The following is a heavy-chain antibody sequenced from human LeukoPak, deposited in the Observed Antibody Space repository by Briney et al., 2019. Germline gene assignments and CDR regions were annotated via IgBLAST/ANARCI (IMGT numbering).Heavy chain of an antibody. D-gene: IGHD3-22*01. CDR2: ISSSGSTI. J-gene: IGHJ4*02. V-gene: IGHV3-11*04. CDR1: GFTFSDYY. CDR3: ARPRGYYDSLYYFDY. Sequence: GGSLRLSCAASGFTFSDYYMSWIRQAPGKGLEWISYISSSGSTIYYADSVKGRFTISRDNAKNSLYLQLNSLRAEDTAAYYCARPRGYYDSLYYFDYWGQGTLVTVSS.